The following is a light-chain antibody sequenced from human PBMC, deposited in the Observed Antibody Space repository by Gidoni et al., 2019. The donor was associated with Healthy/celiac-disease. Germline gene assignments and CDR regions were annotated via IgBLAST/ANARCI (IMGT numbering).Light chain of an antibody. J-gene: IGLJ3*02. Sequence: QSVLTHPPSVSGAPRQMVTISCPGSSSTIGAGYDVHWYQQHPGTAPKLHIYGNSNRPSGVPDRFAGSKSGTSDSLAITGLQDEDEADYYCQSYDSSLSGWVFGGGTKLTVL. V-gene: IGLV1-40*01. CDR1: SSTIGAGYD. CDR3: QSYDSSLSGWV. CDR2: GNS.